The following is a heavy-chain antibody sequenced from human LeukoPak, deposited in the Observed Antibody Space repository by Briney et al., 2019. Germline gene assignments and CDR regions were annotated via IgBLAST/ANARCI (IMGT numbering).Heavy chain of an antibody. D-gene: IGHD3-22*01. CDR3: ARGRDYYDSSGYYYVEYYFDY. J-gene: IGHJ4*02. CDR1: GYTFTGYY. V-gene: IGHV1-2*02. Sequence: ASVKVSCKASGYTFTGYYMHWVRQAPGQGLEWMGWITPNSGGTNYAQKFQGRVTMTRDTSISTAYMELSRLRSDDTAVYYCARGRDYYDSSGYYYVEYYFDYWGQGTLVTVSS. CDR2: ITPNSGGT.